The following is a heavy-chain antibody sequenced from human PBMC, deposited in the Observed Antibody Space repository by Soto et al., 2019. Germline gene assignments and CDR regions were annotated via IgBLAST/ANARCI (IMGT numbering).Heavy chain of an antibody. J-gene: IGHJ5*02. CDR1: GFTIGSSY. Sequence: GGSLSLSCTGSGFTIGSSYMSWIRQAPGKGLEWLSYISPGSRYPAYADSVKGRFTISRDNAKRSLYLQMMSLTAEDTAIYYCVRGGGGGLFDPWGQGTMVTVSS. CDR2: ISPGSRYP. D-gene: IGHD2-15*01. V-gene: IGHV3-11*06. CDR3: VRGGGGGLFDP.